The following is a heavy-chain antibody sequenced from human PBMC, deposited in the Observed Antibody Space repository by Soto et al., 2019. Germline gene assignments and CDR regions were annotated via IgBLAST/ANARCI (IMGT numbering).Heavy chain of an antibody. J-gene: IGHJ6*02. CDR1: GYTFTNYW. CDR2: IYPGDSDT. Sequence: GESLKISCKVSGYTFTNYWIVWVRQIPGKGLEWMGIIYPGDSDTRYSPSFQGQVTISADRSISTAYLQWSSLKASDTGMYYCARYPTLTDYFFHGMDVWGQGTTVTVSS. CDR3: ARYPTLTDYFFHGMDV. V-gene: IGHV5-51*01. D-gene: IGHD4-17*01.